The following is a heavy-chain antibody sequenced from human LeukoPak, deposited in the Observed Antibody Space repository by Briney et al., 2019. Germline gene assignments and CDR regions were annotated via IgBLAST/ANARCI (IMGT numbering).Heavy chain of an antibody. Sequence: SETLSLTCTVSGGSISYYYWGWIRQPPGKGLEWIGSIYYSGSTYYNPSLKSRVTISVDTSKNQFSLKLRSVTAADTAVYYCARRFGRKFGERFYYYHYMDVWGKGTTVTISS. CDR3: ARRFGRKFGERFYYYHYMDV. CDR1: GGSISYYY. V-gene: IGHV4-39*07. J-gene: IGHJ6*03. D-gene: IGHD3-10*01. CDR2: IYYSGST.